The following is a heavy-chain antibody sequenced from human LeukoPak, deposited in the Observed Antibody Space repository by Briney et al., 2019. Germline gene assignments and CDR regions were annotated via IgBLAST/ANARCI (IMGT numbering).Heavy chain of an antibody. J-gene: IGHJ4*02. D-gene: IGHD5-24*01. CDR1: GGXMSSYY. CDR2: INYSGST. CDR3: ARGARAGYNLEPFDY. Sequence: SETLSLTCTVSGGXMSSYYWSWIRQPPGRGLEWVGAINYSGSTKYNPSSKSRVTISVDTSKNHFSLKLSSVTAADTAVYYCARGARAGYNLEPFDYWGQGTLVTVSS. V-gene: IGHV4-59*12.